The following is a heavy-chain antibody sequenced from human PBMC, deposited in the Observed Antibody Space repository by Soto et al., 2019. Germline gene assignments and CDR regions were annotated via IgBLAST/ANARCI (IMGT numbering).Heavy chain of an antibody. CDR1: GFTFSSYA. CDR2: ITAGGGST. Sequence: EVQLLESGGGLVQPGGSLRLSCAASGFTFSSYAMTWVRQAPGKGLEWVSAITAGGGSTYYADSVKGRFTISRDNSKNTLYLQMNSLRAEDTDVYYCAKGCYYDSSGYYVRRYFDYWGQGTLVTVSS. D-gene: IGHD3-22*01. CDR3: AKGCYYDSSGYYVRRYFDY. J-gene: IGHJ4*02. V-gene: IGHV3-23*01.